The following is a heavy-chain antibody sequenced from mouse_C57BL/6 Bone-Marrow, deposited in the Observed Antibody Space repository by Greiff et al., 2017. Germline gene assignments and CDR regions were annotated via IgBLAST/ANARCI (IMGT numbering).Heavy chain of an antibody. J-gene: IGHJ4*01. D-gene: IGHD2-1*01. V-gene: IGHV14-4*01. CDR3: TPIYYDAMDY. CDR1: GFNIKDDY. Sequence: VQLQQSGAELVRPGASVKLSCTASGFNIKDDYMPWVKQRPEQGLEWIGWIDPENGDTAYASKFQGKATITADTSSNTAYLQLSSLTSEDTAVDYCTPIYYDAMDYWGQGTSVTVSS. CDR2: IDPENGDT.